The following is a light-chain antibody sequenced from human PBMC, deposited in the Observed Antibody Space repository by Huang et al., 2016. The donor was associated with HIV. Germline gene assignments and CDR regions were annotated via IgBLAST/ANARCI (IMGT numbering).Light chain of an antibody. J-gene: IGKJ4*01. CDR3: HQYNNWLLS. CDR1: RSVSTN. V-gene: IGKV3-15*01. Sequence: EIVMTQSPATLSVSPGQRVTLSCRANRSVSTNLAWYQQRHGQAPRLLIDGSSTRAPGSPARFRGSGSGTDFSLTISSLQSEDFALYYCHQYNNWLLSFGGGTRV. CDR2: GSS.